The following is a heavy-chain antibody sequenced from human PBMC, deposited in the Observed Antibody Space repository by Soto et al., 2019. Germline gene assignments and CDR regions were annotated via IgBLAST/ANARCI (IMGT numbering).Heavy chain of an antibody. CDR3: AKDRAGIAAHNWFDP. V-gene: IGHV1-24*01. CDR2: FDPEDGET. D-gene: IGHD6-13*01. Sequence: ASVTVSCTVSVYTLAELSMHCVRQAPGKGLEWMGGFDPEDGETIYAQKFQGRVTMTEDTSTDTAYMELSSLRSEDTAVYYCAKDRAGIAAHNWFDPWGQGTLVTVSS. CDR1: VYTLAELS. J-gene: IGHJ5*02.